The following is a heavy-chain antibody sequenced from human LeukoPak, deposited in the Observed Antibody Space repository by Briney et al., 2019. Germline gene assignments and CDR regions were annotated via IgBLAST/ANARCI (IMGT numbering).Heavy chain of an antibody. Sequence: PSETLSLTCAVSSYSISTGSYWGWIRQSPGKGLEWVGSIFHSGNSYYNPSLKSRLTMSVDTSKNQFSLKLTSVTAADTALYYCARVTYVDDMLYQYFDYWGQGILVTVSS. V-gene: IGHV4-38-2*01. CDR3: ARVTYVDDMLYQYFDY. D-gene: IGHD4-17*01. J-gene: IGHJ4*02. CDR2: IFHSGNS. CDR1: SYSISTGSY.